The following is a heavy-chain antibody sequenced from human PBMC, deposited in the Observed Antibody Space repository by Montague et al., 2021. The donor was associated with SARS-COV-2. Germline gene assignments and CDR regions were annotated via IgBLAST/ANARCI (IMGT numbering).Heavy chain of an antibody. CDR1: GGSISSSSYY. J-gene: IGHJ4*02. CDR2: IYYSGST. Sequence: SETLSLACTVSGGSISSSSYYWGWIRQPPGKGLEWIGSIYYSGSTYYNPSLKSRVTISVDTSKNQYSLKLSSVTAADTAVYYCARHGKTRIAMLVVVIGYFDYWGQGTQVTVSS. D-gene: IGHD3-22*01. CDR3: ARHGKTRIAMLVVVIGYFDY. V-gene: IGHV4-39*01.